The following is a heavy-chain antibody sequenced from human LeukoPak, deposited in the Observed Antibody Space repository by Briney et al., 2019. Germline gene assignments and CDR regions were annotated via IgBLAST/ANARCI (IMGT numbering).Heavy chain of an antibody. CDR2: ISYDGSNK. CDR1: GFTFSSYA. J-gene: IGHJ4*02. V-gene: IGHV3-30*04. Sequence: GGSLRLSCAASGFTFSSYAMHWVRQAPGKGLEWVAVISYDGSNKYYADSVKGRFTISRDNSKNTLYLQMNSLRAEDTAVYYCARDDGIAAAGTALDYWGQGTLVTVSS. CDR3: ARDDGIAAAGTALDY. D-gene: IGHD6-13*01.